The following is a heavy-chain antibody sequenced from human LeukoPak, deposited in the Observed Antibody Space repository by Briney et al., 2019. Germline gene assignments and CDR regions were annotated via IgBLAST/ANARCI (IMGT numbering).Heavy chain of an antibody. CDR1: GGSFSGYY. V-gene: IGHV4-34*01. J-gene: IGHJ3*02. CDR2: INHSGST. CDR3: ARGSTGPQDAFDI. Sequence: SETLSLNCAVYGGSFSGYYWSWIRQPPGKGLEWIGEINHSGSTNYNPSLKSRVTISVDTSKNQFSLKLSSVTAADTAVYYCARGSTGPQDAFDIWGQGTMVTVSS.